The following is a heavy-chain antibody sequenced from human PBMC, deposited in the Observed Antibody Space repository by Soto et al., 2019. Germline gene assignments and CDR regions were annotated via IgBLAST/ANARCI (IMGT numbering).Heavy chain of an antibody. CDR1: GGSISSGGYY. V-gene: IGHV4-31*03. Sequence: QVQLQESGPGLVKPSQTLSLTCTVSGGSISSGGYYWSWIRQHPGKGLEWIGYIYYSGSTYYNPSLKSGVTISVDTSKNQFSLKLSSVTAADTAVYYCARGYSSSWYYFDYWGQGTLVTVSS. D-gene: IGHD6-13*01. J-gene: IGHJ4*02. CDR3: ARGYSSSWYYFDY. CDR2: IYYSGST.